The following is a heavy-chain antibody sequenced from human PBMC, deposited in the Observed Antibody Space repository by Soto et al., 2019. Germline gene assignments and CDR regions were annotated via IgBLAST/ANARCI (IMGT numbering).Heavy chain of an antibody. J-gene: IGHJ5*02. CDR2: IYISGST. D-gene: IGHD1-26*01. CDR3: ARGKVGTNPNWLDP. CDR1: GFTVSSSY. Sequence: GGSLRLSCAASGFTVSSSYLYWVRQAPGRGLGWVSSIYISGSTYYADSVQGRFTISRDNSKNTLYLQMNSLRAEDTAVYYCARGKVGTNPNWLDPWGQGTLVTVSS. V-gene: IGHV3-66*01.